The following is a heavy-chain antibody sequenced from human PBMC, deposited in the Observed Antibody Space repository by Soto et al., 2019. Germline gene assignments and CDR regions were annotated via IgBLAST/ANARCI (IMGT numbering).Heavy chain of an antibody. CDR2: INVGNGNT. CDR3: ARARSAHAFDI. CDR1: GYTYISYS. Sequence: ASVKVSCKASGYTYISYSMHWVRQAPGQRLEWMGWINVGNGNTKYSQNFQGRVTINQDTSASTAYMELSSLTSEDTAVYYCARARSAHAFDIWGQGTMVTVSS. V-gene: IGHV1-3*01. J-gene: IGHJ3*02.